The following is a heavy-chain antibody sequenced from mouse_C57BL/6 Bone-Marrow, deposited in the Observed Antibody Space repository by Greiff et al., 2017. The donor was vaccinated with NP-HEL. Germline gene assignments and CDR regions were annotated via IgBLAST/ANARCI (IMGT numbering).Heavy chain of an antibody. V-gene: IGHV10-1*01. CDR3: VGQDGY. CDR1: GFSFNNYA. Sequence: EVKLVESGGGLVQPKGSLKLSCAASGFSFNNYAMNWVRQAPGKGLEWVARIRSKSNNYATYYADSVKDRFTISRDDSESVLYRQMNNVKAEDTAMYYCVGQDGYWGQGTTLTVSS. CDR2: IRSKSNNYAT. J-gene: IGHJ2*01.